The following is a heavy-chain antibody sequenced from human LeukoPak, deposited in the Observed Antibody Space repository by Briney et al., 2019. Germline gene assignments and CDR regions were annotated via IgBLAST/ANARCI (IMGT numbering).Heavy chain of an antibody. J-gene: IGHJ4*02. Sequence: GASVKVSCKASGYTFTSYYMHWVRQAPGQGLEWMGLINPSVGSTSYAQKFQGRVTMTRDTSTSTVYMELSSLRSEDTAVYYCARTMVRGVSAGLLDYWGQGTLVTVSS. CDR2: INPSVGST. CDR3: ARTMVRGVSAGLLDY. CDR1: GYTFTSYY. V-gene: IGHV1-46*01. D-gene: IGHD3-10*01.